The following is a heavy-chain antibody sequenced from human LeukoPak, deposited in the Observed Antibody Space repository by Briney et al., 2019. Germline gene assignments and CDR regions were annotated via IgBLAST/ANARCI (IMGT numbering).Heavy chain of an antibody. V-gene: IGHV3-66*01. D-gene: IGHD5-12*01. CDR1: GFTVSSNY. CDR2: IYSGGST. CDR3: VRVSSGYDSHFDY. J-gene: IGHJ4*02. Sequence: GGSLRLSCAASGFTVSSNYMSWVRQAPGKGLEWVSVIYSGGSTYYADSVKGRFTISRDNSKNTLYLQMNSLRAEDTAVYYCVRVSSGYDSHFDYWGQGTLVTASS.